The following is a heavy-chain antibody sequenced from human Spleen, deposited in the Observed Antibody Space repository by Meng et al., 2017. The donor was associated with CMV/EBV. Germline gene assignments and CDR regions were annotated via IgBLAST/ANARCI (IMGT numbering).Heavy chain of an antibody. J-gene: IGHJ4*02. D-gene: IGHD5-12*01. Sequence: LPCTFSGFSLRTSGMGVGWLRQPPGKALEWLAVIYWNDDKQYNPSLKSRLTITKGTSKNQVVLTLTNMDPVDTAPYYCAHTTATIFDYWGQGTLVTVSS. V-gene: IGHV2-5*01. CDR1: GFSLRTSGMG. CDR3: AHTTATIFDY. CDR2: IYWNDDK.